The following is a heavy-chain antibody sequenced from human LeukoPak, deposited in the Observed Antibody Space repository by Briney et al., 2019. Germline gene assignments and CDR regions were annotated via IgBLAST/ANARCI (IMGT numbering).Heavy chain of an antibody. Sequence: GGSLRLSCAASEFTFSSYDMHWVRQATGKGLEWVSAIGTAGDTYYPGSVKGRFTISRENAKNSLYLQMNSLRAGDTAVYYCARGGWYGYYYYMDVWGKGTTVTVSS. V-gene: IGHV3-13*01. D-gene: IGHD6-19*01. CDR2: IGTAGDT. CDR3: ARGGWYGYYYYMDV. J-gene: IGHJ6*03. CDR1: EFTFSSYD.